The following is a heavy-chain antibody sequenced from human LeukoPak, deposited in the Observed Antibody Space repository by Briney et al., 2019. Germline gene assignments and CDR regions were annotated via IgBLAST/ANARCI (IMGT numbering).Heavy chain of an antibody. CDR1: GGSISSYY. Sequence: SETLSVTCTVSGGSISSYYWSWIRQPAGKGLEWIGRIYTSGSANYNTSLKSRATMSVATSKNQFPLKLSSATAADTAVHYCARLMVRGVISIGAPFDYWGQGTLVTVSS. CDR2: IYTSGSA. CDR3: ARLMVRGVISIGAPFDY. J-gene: IGHJ4*02. V-gene: IGHV4-4*07. D-gene: IGHD3-10*01.